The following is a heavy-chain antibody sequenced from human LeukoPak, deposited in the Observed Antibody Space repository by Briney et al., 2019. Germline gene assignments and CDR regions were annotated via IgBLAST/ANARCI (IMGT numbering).Heavy chain of an antibody. D-gene: IGHD4-17*01. CDR3: ARDRYGDFEDY. CDR2: ISYSGTP. J-gene: IGHJ4*02. Sequence: SETLYLTCNVSGGSINTANYYWTWIRQPPGKGLEWIGYISYSGTPYYNPSLNSRVTISLDTSKNQFSLILNSVTAADTAMYYCARDRYGDFEDYWGQGTLVTVSS. CDR1: GGSINTANYY. V-gene: IGHV4-30-4*08.